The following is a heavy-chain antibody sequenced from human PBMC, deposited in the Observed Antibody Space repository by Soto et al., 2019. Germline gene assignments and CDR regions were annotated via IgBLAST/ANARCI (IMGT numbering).Heavy chain of an antibody. J-gene: IGHJ6*02. CDR2: IYYSGST. Sequence: SETLSLTCTVSGGSISSYYWSWIRQPPGKGLECIWYIYYSGSTNYNPSLKSRVTISLDTSKNQFSLKLSSVTAADTAVYYCARDIVVVPAYYYYGMDVWGQGTTVTVSS. D-gene: IGHD2-2*01. CDR3: ARDIVVVPAYYYYGMDV. CDR1: GGSISSYY. V-gene: IGHV4-59*01.